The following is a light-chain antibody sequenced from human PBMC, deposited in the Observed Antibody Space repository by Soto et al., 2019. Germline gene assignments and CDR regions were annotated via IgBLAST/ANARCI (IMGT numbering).Light chain of an antibody. CDR2: GAS. V-gene: IGKV3-20*01. CDR1: QSVSSSY. Sequence: EIVFTQSPGTLSLSPGERATLSCRASQSVSSSYLAWYQQKPGQDPRILIYGASSRATGIPDRFSGSGSGTDFNLTISRLETEDFAVYDCQQYGSSPWTFGQGTKVDI. CDR3: QQYGSSPWT. J-gene: IGKJ1*01.